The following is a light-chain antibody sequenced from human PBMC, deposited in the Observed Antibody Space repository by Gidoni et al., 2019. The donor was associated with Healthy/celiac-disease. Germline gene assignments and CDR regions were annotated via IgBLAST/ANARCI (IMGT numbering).Light chain of an antibody. V-gene: IGKV1-39*01. J-gene: IGKJ1*01. Sequence: DIQMTQSPSSLSASVGDRVTITCSASQSISSYLNWYQQKPVKAPKLLIYAASSLQSGVPSRLSGIGSGTDFTLPISSLQPEDFATYYCQQSYSTRWTFGQGTKVEIK. CDR2: AAS. CDR1: QSISSY. CDR3: QQSYSTRWT.